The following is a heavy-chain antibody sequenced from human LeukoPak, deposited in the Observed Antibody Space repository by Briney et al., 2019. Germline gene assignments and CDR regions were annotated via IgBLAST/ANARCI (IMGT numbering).Heavy chain of an antibody. CDR3: ATEGWVVGATYYFDC. Sequence: ASVKVPCKVSGYTLTELSMHWVRQAPGKGLEWMGGFDPEDGETIYAQKFQGRVTMTEDTSTDTAYMELSSLRSEDTAVYYCATEGWVVGATYYFDCWGQGTLVTVSS. J-gene: IGHJ4*02. V-gene: IGHV1-24*01. CDR2: FDPEDGET. CDR1: GYTLTELS. D-gene: IGHD1-26*01.